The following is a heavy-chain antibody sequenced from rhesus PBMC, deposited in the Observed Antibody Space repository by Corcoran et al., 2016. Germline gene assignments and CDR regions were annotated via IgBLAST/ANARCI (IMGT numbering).Heavy chain of an antibody. J-gene: IGHJ4*01. CDR1: GFSFSCYV. CDR3: TRFDY. V-gene: IGHV3-54*02. Sequence: EVQLVESGGGLVPPGGSLRLSCAAPGFSFSCYVFQWVRQDPGKGLEWVAVISYDGREKYHADSVKERITISRDNSKKTLYLQMNNLKLEDTAVYYCTRFDYWGQGVVVTVSS. CDR2: ISYDGREK.